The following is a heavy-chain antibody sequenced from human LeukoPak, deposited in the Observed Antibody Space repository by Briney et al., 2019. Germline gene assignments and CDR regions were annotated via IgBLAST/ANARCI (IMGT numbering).Heavy chain of an antibody. J-gene: IGHJ4*02. Sequence: SETLSLTCTVSGGSISTPGYYWGWIRQPPGKGLEWIGSLYHSGSTYYKPSLKSRATIPVDKSKNQCSLKLRSVTAADTAVYYCARHALATVTDPSFDYWGQGTLVTVSS. V-gene: IGHV4-39*01. CDR1: GGSISTPGYY. D-gene: IGHD2-21*02. CDR2: LYHSGST. CDR3: ARHALATVTDPSFDY.